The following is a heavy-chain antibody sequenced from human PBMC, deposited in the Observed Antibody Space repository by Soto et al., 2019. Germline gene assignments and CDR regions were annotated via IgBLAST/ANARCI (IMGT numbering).Heavy chain of an antibody. CDR2: IYSAGST. CDR1: GFTVSSNY. CDR3: AGERGSSSYYYYYYGMDV. Sequence: GGSLRLSCAASGFTVSSNYMSWVRQAPGKGLEWVSVIYSAGSTYYADSVKGRFTISRDNSKNTLYLQMNRLRAEDTAVYYCAGERGSSSYYYYYYGMDVWGQGTTVTVSS. D-gene: IGHD2-2*01. J-gene: IGHJ6*02. V-gene: IGHV3-66*01.